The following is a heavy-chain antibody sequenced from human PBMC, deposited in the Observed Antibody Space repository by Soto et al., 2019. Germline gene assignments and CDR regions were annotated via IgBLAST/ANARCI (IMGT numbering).Heavy chain of an antibody. V-gene: IGHV5-10-1*01. J-gene: IGHJ6*02. CDR1: GYSFSNYW. CDR3: ARRNIVLFDGMDV. CDR2: IDPSDSYT. D-gene: IGHD2-8*01. Sequence: PGESLKISCKGSGYSFSNYWISWVRQMPGKGLEWMGTIDPSDSYTKYSPSFQGHVTISADKSISTAYLQWSSLKASDTAMYYCARRNIVLFDGMDVWGQGTTVTVSS.